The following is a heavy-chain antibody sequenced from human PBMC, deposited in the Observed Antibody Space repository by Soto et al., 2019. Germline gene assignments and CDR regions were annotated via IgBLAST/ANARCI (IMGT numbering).Heavy chain of an antibody. CDR3: ASRNSGWYFDY. D-gene: IGHD6-19*01. Sequence: EVQLLESGGGLVQPGGSLRLSCAASGFTFSNYAMNWVRQAPGKGLEWVSVISGSGGSTYYADSVKGRFTISRDNSKNTLYLQMNSLRADDTAVYYCASRNSGWYFDYWGQGTLVTVSS. CDR1: GFTFSNYA. CDR2: ISGSGGST. V-gene: IGHV3-23*01. J-gene: IGHJ4*02.